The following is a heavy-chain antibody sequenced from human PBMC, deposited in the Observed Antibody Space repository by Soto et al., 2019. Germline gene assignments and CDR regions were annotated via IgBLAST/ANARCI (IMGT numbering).Heavy chain of an antibody. D-gene: IGHD2-2*01. CDR2: ISYDGSNK. CDR3: ARGGSKPPKPITNMYHYGMDV. CDR1: GFTFSSYA. J-gene: IGHJ6*02. V-gene: IGHV3-30-3*01. Sequence: QVQLVESGGGVVQPGRSLRLSCAASGFTFSSYAMHWVRQAPGKGLEWVAVISYDGSNKYYADSVKGRFTISRDNSKNTLYLQMNSLRAEDTAVYYCARGGSKPPKPITNMYHYGMDVWGQGTTVTVSS.